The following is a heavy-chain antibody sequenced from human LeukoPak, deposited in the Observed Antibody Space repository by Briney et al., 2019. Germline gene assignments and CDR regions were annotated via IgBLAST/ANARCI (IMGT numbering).Heavy chain of an antibody. CDR1: GYTFTSYG. D-gene: IGHD6-13*01. CDR2: ISAYNGNT. Sequence: WASVKVSCKASGYTFTSYGISWVRQAPGQGLEWMGWISAYNGNTNYAQKLQGRVTMTTDTSTSTAYMELRSLRSDDTAVYYCARNFSSSWFLNEDDWFRPWGQGTLVTVSS. V-gene: IGHV1-18*01. CDR3: ARNFSSSWFLNEDDWFRP. J-gene: IGHJ5*02.